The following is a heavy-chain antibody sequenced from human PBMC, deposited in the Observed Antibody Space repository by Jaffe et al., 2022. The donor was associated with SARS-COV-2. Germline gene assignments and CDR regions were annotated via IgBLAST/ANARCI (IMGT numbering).Heavy chain of an antibody. D-gene: IGHD2-15*01. CDR1: GGTFSTSA. J-gene: IGHJ6*04. V-gene: IGHV1-69*01. CDR2: IIPMSGST. Sequence: QVHLVQSGAEVKRPGSSVKVSCKASGGTFSTSAVSWVRQAPGQGLEWMGGIIPMSGSTQYAQIFQDRVTITADESTSTSYMELRSLRSDDTAIYHCARVTAGGMGYMDVWGTGTTVTVSP. CDR3: ARVTAGGMGYMDV.